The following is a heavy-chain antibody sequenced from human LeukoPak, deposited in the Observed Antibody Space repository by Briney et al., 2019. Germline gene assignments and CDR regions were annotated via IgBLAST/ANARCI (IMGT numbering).Heavy chain of an antibody. Sequence: SQTLSLTCAISGDSVSSNTATWTCIRQSPSRGLEWLGRTYYRSKWYNDYAVSVKSRITINPDTSKNQFSLQLNSVTPEDTAVYYCARERGSPTWFDYWGQGTLVTVSS. CDR3: ARERGSPTWFDY. V-gene: IGHV6-1*01. J-gene: IGHJ5*01. CDR1: GDSVSSNTAT. CDR2: TYYRSKWYN. D-gene: IGHD1-26*01.